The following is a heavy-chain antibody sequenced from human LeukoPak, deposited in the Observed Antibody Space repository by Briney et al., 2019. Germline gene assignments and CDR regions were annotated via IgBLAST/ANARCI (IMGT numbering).Heavy chain of an antibody. CDR1: GDSIRSYY. D-gene: IGHD6-19*01. CDR3: ARERGRIAVAGTLHRSV. J-gene: IGHJ6*04. CDR2: IYYSETA. V-gene: IGHV4-59*12. Sequence: SETLSLTCTVSGDSIRSYYWSWIRQPPGKGLEWIGYIYYSETANYNPSLKSRVTISVDTSKNQFSLKLSSVTAADTAVYYCARERGRIAVAGTLHRSVWGKGTTVTVSS.